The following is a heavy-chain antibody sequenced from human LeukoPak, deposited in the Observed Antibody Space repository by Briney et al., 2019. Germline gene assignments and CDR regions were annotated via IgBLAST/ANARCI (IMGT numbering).Heavy chain of an antibody. J-gene: IGHJ4*02. CDR2: ISYDGSNK. CDR3: ARDRGGGFDY. V-gene: IGHV3-33*05. D-gene: IGHD2-15*01. Sequence: GGSLRLSCAASGFTFSSYGMHWVRQAPGKGLEWVAVISYDGSNKYYADSVKGRFTISRDNSKKTLYLQMNSLRAEDSAVYYCARDRGGGFDYWGQGTLVTVSS. CDR1: GFTFSSYG.